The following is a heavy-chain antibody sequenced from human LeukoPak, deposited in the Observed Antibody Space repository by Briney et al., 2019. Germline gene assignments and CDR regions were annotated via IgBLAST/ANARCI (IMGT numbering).Heavy chain of an antibody. CDR3: AREVPYDTSVYYQPFDY. CDR1: GYTLTELS. D-gene: IGHD3-22*01. J-gene: IGHJ4*02. Sequence: ASVKVSCKVSGYTLTELSMHWVRQAPGKGLEWMGGFDPEDGETIYAQKFQGRVTMTTDTSTSTAYMELRSLRSDDTAVYYCAREVPYDTSVYYQPFDYWGQGTLVTVSS. V-gene: IGHV1-24*01. CDR2: FDPEDGET.